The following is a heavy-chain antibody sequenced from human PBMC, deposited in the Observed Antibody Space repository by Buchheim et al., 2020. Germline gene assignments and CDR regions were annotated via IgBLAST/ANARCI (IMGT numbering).Heavy chain of an antibody. V-gene: IGHV3-23*01. Sequence: EVQLLESGGGLIQPGGSLRLSCAASGFTFSNYVMSWVRQAPGKGLEWVSGITDSGAGTYYADSVKGRFTISRDNSKKTLCLQMNSLRAEDTALYYCAKRGVDNYYMDVWGKGTT. D-gene: IGHD3-10*01. J-gene: IGHJ6*03. CDR2: ITDSGAGT. CDR3: AKRGVDNYYMDV. CDR1: GFTFSNYV.